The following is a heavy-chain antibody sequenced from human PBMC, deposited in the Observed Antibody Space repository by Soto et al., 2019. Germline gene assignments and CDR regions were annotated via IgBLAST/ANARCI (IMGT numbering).Heavy chain of an antibody. CDR3: ARDQPGYSYGYGLGY. V-gene: IGHV3-21*01. J-gene: IGHJ4*02. D-gene: IGHD5-18*01. CDR1: GFTFSSYS. Sequence: PGGSLRLSCAASGFTFSSYSMNWVRQAPGKWLGWVSSISSSSSYIYYADSVKGRFTISRDNAKNSLYLQMNSLRAEDTAVYYCARDQPGYSYGYGLGYWGQGTLVTVSS. CDR2: ISSSSSYI.